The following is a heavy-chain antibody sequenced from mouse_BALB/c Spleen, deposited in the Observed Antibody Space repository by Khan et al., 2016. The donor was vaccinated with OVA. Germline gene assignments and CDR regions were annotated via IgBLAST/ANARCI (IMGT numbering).Heavy chain of an antibody. J-gene: IGHJ3*01. CDR3: GRDGAYHRNYGWFGY. Sequence: QVQLQQSGAELARPGASVRMSCEASGYTFTSYTIHWIKLRPGQGLEWIGYINPSNGYTNYNQKFKDKATLTADKSSTTAYMQLSSLTSDDSAVYYCGRDGAYHRNYGWFGYWGQGTLVTVSA. V-gene: IGHV1-4*01. D-gene: IGHD2-5*01. CDR2: INPSNGYT. CDR1: GYTFTSYT.